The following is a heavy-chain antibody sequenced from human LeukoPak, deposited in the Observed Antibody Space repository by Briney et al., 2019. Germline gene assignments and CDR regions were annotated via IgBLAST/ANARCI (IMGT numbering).Heavy chain of an antibody. D-gene: IGHD4/OR15-4a*01. CDR1: GFTFSSNS. Sequence: GGSLRLSRTVSGFTFSSNSMSWVRQAPGKGLEWVSFIYSDNTHYSYSVKGRFTISRDNSKNTLYLQMDSLTAEDTAVYYCARRAGAYSHPYDYWGQGTLVTVSS. V-gene: IGHV3-53*01. CDR2: IYSDNT. CDR3: ARRAGAYSHPYDY. J-gene: IGHJ4*02.